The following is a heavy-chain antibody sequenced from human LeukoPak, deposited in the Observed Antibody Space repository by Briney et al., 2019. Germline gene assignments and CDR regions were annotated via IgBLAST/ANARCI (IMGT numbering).Heavy chain of an antibody. Sequence: ASVKVSCKASGGTFSSYAISWVRQAPGQGLEWMGWMNPNSGNTAYAQKFQGRVTMTRNTSISTAYMELSSLRSEDTAVYYCARNVDTAMEDYGMDVWGQGTTVTVSS. D-gene: IGHD5-18*01. V-gene: IGHV1-8*02. CDR2: MNPNSGNT. J-gene: IGHJ6*02. CDR3: ARNVDTAMEDYGMDV. CDR1: GGTFSSYA.